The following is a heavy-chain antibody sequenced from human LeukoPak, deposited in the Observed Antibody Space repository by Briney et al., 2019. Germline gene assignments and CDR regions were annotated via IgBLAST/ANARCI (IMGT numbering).Heavy chain of an antibody. CDR2: IYNSGIT. J-gene: IGHJ4*02. CDR1: GGSISSGGYY. D-gene: IGHD5-24*01. Sequence: SETLSLTCTVSGGSISSGGYYWNWIRQHPGNGLEWIGYIYNSGITHTRPSLKSRVTISVDTSKKQLSLKLRYVTAADTAVYYCARGAKKATRVFDYWGQGTLVTVSS. V-gene: IGHV4-31*03. CDR3: ARGAKKATRVFDY.